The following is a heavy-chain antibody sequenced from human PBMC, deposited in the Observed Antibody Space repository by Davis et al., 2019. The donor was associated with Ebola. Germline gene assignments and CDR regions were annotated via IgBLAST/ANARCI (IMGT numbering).Heavy chain of an antibody. CDR1: GFTVSSNY. V-gene: IGHV3-53*01. D-gene: IGHD6-19*01. CDR2: IYNGGST. J-gene: IGHJ5*02. Sequence: GGSLRLSCAASGFTVSSNYMSWVRQAPGKGLEWVSVIYNGGSTYYADSVKGRFTISRDNSKNTLYLQMNSLRAEDTAVYYCAKDQWSVAGTRGWFDPWGQGTLVTVSS. CDR3: AKDQWSVAGTRGWFDP.